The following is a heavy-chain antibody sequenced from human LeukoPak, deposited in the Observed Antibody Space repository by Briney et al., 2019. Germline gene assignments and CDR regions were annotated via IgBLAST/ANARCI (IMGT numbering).Heavy chain of an antibody. CDR2: IWYDGSNK. CDR3: ARDSDYYGSGSLHFDY. J-gene: IGHJ4*02. V-gene: IGHV3-33*01. Sequence: PGGSLRLSCAGSGFTFSSYGMHWVRQAPGKGLEGVAGIWYDGSNKYYADSVKGRFTISRDNSKNTLYLQMNSLRAEDTAVYYCARDSDYYGSGSLHFDYWGQGTLVTVSS. CDR1: GFTFSSYG. D-gene: IGHD3-10*01.